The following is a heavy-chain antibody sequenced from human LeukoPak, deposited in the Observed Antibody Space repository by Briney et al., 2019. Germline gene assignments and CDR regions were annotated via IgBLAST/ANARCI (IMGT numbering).Heavy chain of an antibody. J-gene: IGHJ4*02. CDR3: AKESLADIDY. D-gene: IGHD3-16*01. V-gene: IGHV3-30*02. Sequence: GGSLRLSCAASGFIFSTYGMYWVRQAPGKGLEWVAFIRHDGSIKNYADSVKGRSTISRDNSKNTLYLQMNSLRAADTAVYYCAKESLADIDYWGQGTLVSVSS. CDR2: IRHDGSIK. CDR1: GFIFSTYG.